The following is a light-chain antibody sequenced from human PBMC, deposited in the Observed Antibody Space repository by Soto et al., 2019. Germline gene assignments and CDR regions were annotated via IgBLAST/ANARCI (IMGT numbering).Light chain of an antibody. CDR2: GAS. CDR1: QRISSW. J-gene: IGKJ1*01. Sequence: DIQMTQSPSSLSASVGDRVIITCRASQRISSWLNWYQQKPGRAPKLLIYGASNLQSGVPSRFSGSGSGTDYFLTINSLQPEDFATYYCQQSYNTPRTFGQGTKVDIK. CDR3: QQSYNTPRT. V-gene: IGKV1-39*01.